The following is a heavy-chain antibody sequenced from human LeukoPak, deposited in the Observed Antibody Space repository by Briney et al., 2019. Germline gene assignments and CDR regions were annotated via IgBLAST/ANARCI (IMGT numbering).Heavy chain of an antibody. CDR1: GFTFSSYS. CDR3: ARLGWPDY. CDR2: ISSSSTI. D-gene: IGHD3-16*01. V-gene: IGHV3-48*04. J-gene: IGHJ4*02. Sequence: GGSLRLSCAASGFTFSSYSMNWVRQAPGKGLEWVSYISSSSTIYYADSVKGRFTISRDNAKNSLYLQMNSLRAEDTAVYYCARLGWPDYWGQGTLVTVSS.